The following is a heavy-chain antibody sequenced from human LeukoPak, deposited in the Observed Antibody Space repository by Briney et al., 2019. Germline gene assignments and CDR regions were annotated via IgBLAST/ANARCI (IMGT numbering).Heavy chain of an antibody. Sequence: GGSLRLSCAASGFTFSSYWTSWVRQAPGKGLEWVANIKQDGSEKDYVDSVKGRFTISRDNAKNSLYLQMNSLRAEDTAVYYCARVRGGYCSSTSCSHGMDYWGQGTLVTASS. J-gene: IGHJ4*02. D-gene: IGHD2-2*01. CDR1: GFTFSSYW. V-gene: IGHV3-7*01. CDR3: ARVRGGYCSSTSCSHGMDY. CDR2: IKQDGSEK.